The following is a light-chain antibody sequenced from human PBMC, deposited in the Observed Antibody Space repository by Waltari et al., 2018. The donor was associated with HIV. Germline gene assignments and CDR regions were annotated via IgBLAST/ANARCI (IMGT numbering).Light chain of an antibody. CDR2: DVS. Sequence: QSALTQPASVSGSPGQSTTISCTGTSSDVGGYNYVSWYQQHPGKAPKLIIYDVSNRPSGFSNRFSGSKSGNTASLTISGLQAEDEADYYCSSYTSSSTNVFGTGTKVTVL. V-gene: IGLV2-14*01. J-gene: IGLJ1*01. CDR1: SSDVGGYNY. CDR3: SSYTSSSTNV.